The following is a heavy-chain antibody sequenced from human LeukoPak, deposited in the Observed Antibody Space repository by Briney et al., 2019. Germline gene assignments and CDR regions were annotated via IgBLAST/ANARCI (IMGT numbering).Heavy chain of an antibody. CDR3: ATVYYYDSSGQNRKDYYYGMDV. V-gene: IGHV1-24*01. Sequence: ASVKVSCKVSGYTLTELSMHWVRQAPGKGLEWMGRFDPEDGETIYAQKFQGRVTMTEDTSTDTAYMELSSLRSEDTAVYYCATVYYYDSSGQNRKDYYYGMDVWGQGTTVTVSS. D-gene: IGHD3-22*01. J-gene: IGHJ6*02. CDR1: GYTLTELS. CDR2: FDPEDGET.